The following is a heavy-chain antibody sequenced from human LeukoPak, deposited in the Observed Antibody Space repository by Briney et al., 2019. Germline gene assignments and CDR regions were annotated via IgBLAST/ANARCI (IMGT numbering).Heavy chain of an antibody. V-gene: IGHV4-4*07. CDR1: GGFLSAFY. CDR2: IYSSGTT. CDR3: ARHTGRSGYYYYYYYYMDV. J-gene: IGHJ6*03. Sequence: ASETLSLTCSVSGGFLSAFYWTWIRQPAGKRLEWIGRIYSSGTTNYNPSLKSRVSMSLDMANNQFSLKLQSVTAADTAIYYCARHTGRSGYYYYYYYYMDVWGKGTTVTVSS. D-gene: IGHD3-3*01.